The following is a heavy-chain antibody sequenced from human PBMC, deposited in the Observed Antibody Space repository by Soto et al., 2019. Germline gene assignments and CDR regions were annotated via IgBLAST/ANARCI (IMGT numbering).Heavy chain of an antibody. CDR2: INVGNGNT. D-gene: IGHD4-17*01. V-gene: IGHV1-3*01. CDR1: GYTFTSYA. CDR3: ARDGCLYGGWPDY. Sequence: ASVKVSCKASGYTFTSYAMHWVRQAPGQRLEWMGWINVGNGNTKYSQKFQGRVTITRDTSASTAYMELSSLRSEDTAVHYCARDGCLYGGWPDYWGQGTLVTVSS. J-gene: IGHJ4*02.